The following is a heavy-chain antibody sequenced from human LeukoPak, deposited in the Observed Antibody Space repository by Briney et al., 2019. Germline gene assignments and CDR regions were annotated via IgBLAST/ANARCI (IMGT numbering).Heavy chain of an antibody. CDR1: EFSVGSNY. CDR2: IYSGGST. D-gene: IGHD2-2*01. V-gene: IGHV3-66*01. Sequence: GGSLRLSCAASEFSVGSNYMTWVRQAPGKGLEWVSLIYSGGSTYYADSVKGRFTISRDNSKNTLYLQMNSLRAEDTAFYYCARERVEYQLLSKRGVYYFDYWGQGTLVTVSS. CDR3: ARERVEYQLLSKRGVYYFDY. J-gene: IGHJ4*02.